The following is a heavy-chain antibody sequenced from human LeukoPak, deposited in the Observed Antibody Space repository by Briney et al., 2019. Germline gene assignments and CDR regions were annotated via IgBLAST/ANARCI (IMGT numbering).Heavy chain of an antibody. CDR3: AKDRLGQWLEHFQH. J-gene: IGHJ1*01. CDR2: ISYDGSNK. D-gene: IGHD6-19*01. V-gene: IGHV3-30*18. Sequence: GRSLRLSCAASGFTFSSYGMHWVRQAPGKGLEWVAVISYDGSNKYYADSVKGRFTISRDNSKNTLYLQMNSLRAEDTAVYYCAKDRLGQWLEHFQHWGQGTLVTVSS. CDR1: GFTFSSYG.